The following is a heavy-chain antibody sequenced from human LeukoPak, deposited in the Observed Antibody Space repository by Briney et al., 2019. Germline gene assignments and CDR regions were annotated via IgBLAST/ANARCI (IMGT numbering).Heavy chain of an antibody. Sequence: ASVKVSCKASGGTFSSYAISWVRQAPGQGLEWMGWISAYNGNTNYAQKLQGRVTMTTDTSTSTAYMELRSLRSDDTAVYYCARDHYYGSGSYYNLFDYWGQGTLVTVSS. CDR2: ISAYNGNT. D-gene: IGHD3-10*01. CDR3: ARDHYYGSGSYYNLFDY. CDR1: GGTFSSYA. J-gene: IGHJ4*02. V-gene: IGHV1-18*01.